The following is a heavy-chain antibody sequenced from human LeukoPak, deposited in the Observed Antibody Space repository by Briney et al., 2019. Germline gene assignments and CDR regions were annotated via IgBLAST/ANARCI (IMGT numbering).Heavy chain of an antibody. J-gene: IGHJ4*02. CDR1: GGSSSSSNW. CDR2: IYHSGST. V-gene: IGHV4-4*02. D-gene: IGHD6-19*01. Sequence: SETLSLTGAVSGGSSSSSNWWSWVRQPPGKGLEWIGEIYHSGSTNYNPSLKSRVTISVDKSKNQFSLKLSSVTAADTAVYYCARSPLIPSGWLGFDYWGQGTLVTVSS. CDR3: ARSPLIPSGWLGFDY.